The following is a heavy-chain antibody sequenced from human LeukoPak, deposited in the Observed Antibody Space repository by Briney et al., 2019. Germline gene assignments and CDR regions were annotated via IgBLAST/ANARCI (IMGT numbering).Heavy chain of an antibody. CDR2: ISTDGSST. J-gene: IGHJ4*02. D-gene: IGHD3-3*01. CDR1: GFTFSDYW. V-gene: IGHV3-74*01. CDR3: ATSPIFSND. Sequence: GGSLRLSCAASGFTFSDYWMHWVRQAPGKGLVWVSHISTDGSSTTYADSVRGRFIISRDNARNTLYLQMNSLRVGDTAVYYCATSPIFSNDWGQGTLVTVSS.